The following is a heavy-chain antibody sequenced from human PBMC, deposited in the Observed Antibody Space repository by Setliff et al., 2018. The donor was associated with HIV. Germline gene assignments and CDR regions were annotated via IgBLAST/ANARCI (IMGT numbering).Heavy chain of an antibody. CDR3: ARDCRVGWVFTYGMDV. CDR2: ISGSGGST. D-gene: IGHD6-13*01. Sequence: ASVKVSCAASGFNFGRYVMSWVRQAPGKGLEWVSGISGSGGSTYYADSVKGRFTISRDNSKNTLFLQMNSLRPEDTAVYYCARDCRVGWVFTYGMDVWGQGTLVTVSS. V-gene: IGHV3-23*01. J-gene: IGHJ6*02. CDR1: GFNFGRYV.